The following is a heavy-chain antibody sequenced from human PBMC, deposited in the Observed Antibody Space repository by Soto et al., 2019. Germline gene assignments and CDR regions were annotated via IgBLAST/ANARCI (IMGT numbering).Heavy chain of an antibody. CDR2: ISNDGITK. J-gene: IGHJ4*02. CDR1: GFTFSTFA. CDR3: YSSGW. V-gene: IGHV3-30*03. Sequence: QVQLVESGGGVVQPGRSLRLSCAASGFTFSTFAMHWVRQAPGKGLEWVALISNDGITKYYAESVKGRFTISRDNSKNTLYLEMDSLITEDTAVYYAYSSGWWGQGTRVTVSS. D-gene: IGHD6-19*01.